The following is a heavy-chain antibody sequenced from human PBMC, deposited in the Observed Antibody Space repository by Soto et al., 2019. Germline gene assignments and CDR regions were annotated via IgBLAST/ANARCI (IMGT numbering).Heavy chain of an antibody. Sequence: EVQLLESGGGLVQPGGTLRLSCAASGFTFSTNSRTWVRQAPGKGLEWVCGISGGGDSTHYADSVKGRFTISRDNSKNMGYLPMKSLTADDTAVYFCSKWDCYGDQWGQGTLVTVSS. V-gene: IGHV3-23*01. CDR3: SKWDCYGDQ. J-gene: IGHJ5*02. CDR2: ISGGGDST. CDR1: GFTFSTNS. D-gene: IGHD2-21*01.